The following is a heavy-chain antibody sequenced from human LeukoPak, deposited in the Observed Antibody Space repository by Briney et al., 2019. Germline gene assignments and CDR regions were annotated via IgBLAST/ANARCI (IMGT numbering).Heavy chain of an antibody. D-gene: IGHD2-15*01. CDR1: GYTFTNYG. CDR3: ARVGYCSGGSCYSFWFDP. V-gene: IGHV1-18*01. Sequence: ASVKVSCKASGYTFTNYGISWVRQAPGQGLEWMGWISAYNGNTKYAQKLQGRVTMTTDTSTSTAYMELRSLRSDDTAVYYCARVGYCSGGSCYSFWFDPWGQGTLVTVSS. J-gene: IGHJ5*02. CDR2: ISAYNGNT.